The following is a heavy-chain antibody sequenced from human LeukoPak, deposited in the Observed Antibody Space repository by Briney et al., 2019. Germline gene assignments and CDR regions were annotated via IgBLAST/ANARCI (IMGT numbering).Heavy chain of an antibody. CDR3: AKDWGLNWFDP. V-gene: IGHV5-51*01. J-gene: IGHJ5*02. CDR1: GYRFSSSW. D-gene: IGHD3-16*01. CDR2: IYPGDSDT. Sequence: GESLKISCKGSGYRFSSSWIAWVRQMPGKGLEWMGIIYPGDSDTRYSPSFQGQVTISADKSVSTTYLQWSSLKVSDTAMYYCAKDWGLNWFDPWGQGTLVTVSS.